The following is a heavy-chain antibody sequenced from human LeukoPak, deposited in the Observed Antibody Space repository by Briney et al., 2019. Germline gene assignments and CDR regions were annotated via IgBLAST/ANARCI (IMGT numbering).Heavy chain of an antibody. CDR2: IRSRGDTT. Sequence: VQLVESGGGVVQPGRSLRLCCAASGFTFSVYAMNWVRQAPGKGLEWVAVIRSRGDTTYYADFVKGRFTITRDNSKTTLYLQMSSLRAEDTAVYYCARGPIQLWLLAFDYWGQGTLVTVSS. J-gene: IGHJ4*02. D-gene: IGHD5-18*01. CDR3: ARGPIQLWLLAFDY. V-gene: IGHV3-23*04. CDR1: GFTFSVYA.